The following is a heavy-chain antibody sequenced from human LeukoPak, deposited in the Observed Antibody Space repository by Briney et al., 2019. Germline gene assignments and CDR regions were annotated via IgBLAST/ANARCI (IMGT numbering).Heavy chain of an antibody. CDR3: AGEIAPAGKTFDY. V-gene: IGHV1-46*01. CDR1: GFSLTSNY. CDR2: INPRDEST. J-gene: IGHJ4*02. D-gene: IGHD6-13*01. Sequence: ASVKLSCEAFGFSLTSNYMHWVRQAPGQGLEWLGLINPRDESTDYPQKLRGRVTVTRDTSTNTVYMQLSGLRSEDTAMYFCAGEIAPAGKTFDYWGQGALVTVSS.